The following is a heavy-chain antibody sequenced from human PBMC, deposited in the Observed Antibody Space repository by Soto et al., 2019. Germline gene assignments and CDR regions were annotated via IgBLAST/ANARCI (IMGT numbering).Heavy chain of an antibody. CDR3: TTTTGWFGELFSLFDY. D-gene: IGHD3-10*01. CDR2: IKSKTDGGTT. CDR1: GFTFSNAW. J-gene: IGHJ4*02. Sequence: EVQLVESGGGLVKPGGSLRLSCAASGFTFSNAWMSWVRQAPGKGLEWVGRIKSKTDGGTTDYAAPVKGRFTISRDDSKNTLYLQMHSLKTEDTAVYYCTTTTGWFGELFSLFDYWGQGTLVTVSS. V-gene: IGHV3-15*01.